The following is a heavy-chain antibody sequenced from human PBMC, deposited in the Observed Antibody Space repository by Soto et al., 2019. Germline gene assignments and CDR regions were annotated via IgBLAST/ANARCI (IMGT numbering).Heavy chain of an antibody. Sequence: GESLKISCNGSGYRFTSYWIAWVRQMPGKGLEWMGIIYPDDSDTRYSPSFQGQVTISADKSISTAYLQWSSLKASDSAMYYCARTSRVAVAGTRDDAFDIWGQGTMVTVS. V-gene: IGHV5-51*01. J-gene: IGHJ3*02. CDR3: ARTSRVAVAGTRDDAFDI. CDR1: GYRFTSYW. CDR2: IYPDDSDT. D-gene: IGHD6-19*01.